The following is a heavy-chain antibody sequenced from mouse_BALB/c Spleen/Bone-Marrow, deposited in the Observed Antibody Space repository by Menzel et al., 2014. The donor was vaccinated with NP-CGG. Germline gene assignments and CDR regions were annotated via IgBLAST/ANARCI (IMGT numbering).Heavy chain of an antibody. CDR3: ARYWSGFAY. Sequence: VQLQQSGSVLVRPGASVKLSCKASGYTFTSSWMHWAKQRPGQGLEWIGEIHPNSGNTNYNEKFKGKATLTVDTSSSTAYVDLSSLTSEDSAVYYCARYWSGFAYWGQGTLVTVPA. CDR1: GYTFTSSW. J-gene: IGHJ3*01. V-gene: IGHV1S130*01. CDR2: IHPNSGNT. D-gene: IGHD4-1*01.